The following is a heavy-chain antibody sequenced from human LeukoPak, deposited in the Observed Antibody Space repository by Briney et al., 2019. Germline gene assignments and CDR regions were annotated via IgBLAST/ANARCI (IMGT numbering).Heavy chain of an antibody. Sequence: PGRSLRLYCAASGFTFSSYAMHWVRQAPGKGLEWVAFIRYDGSNKYYADSVKGRFTISRDNSKNTLYLQMNSLRAEDTAVYYCAKDRGVVPAALYYFDYWGQGTLVTVSS. CDR3: AKDRGVVPAALYYFDY. CDR1: GFTFSSYA. V-gene: IGHV3-30*02. CDR2: IRYDGSNK. D-gene: IGHD2-2*01. J-gene: IGHJ4*02.